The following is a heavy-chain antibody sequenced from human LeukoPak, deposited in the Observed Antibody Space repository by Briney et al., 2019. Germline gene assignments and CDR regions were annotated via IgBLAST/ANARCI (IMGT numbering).Heavy chain of an antibody. CDR3: ARAPYGGGFDY. V-gene: IGHV3-53*01. Sequence: GGSLRLSCAASGFTVSNNYMSWVRQAPGKGLEWVSLIDSGGNTYYADSVKGRFTVSRDNSKNTLYFQLNSLRAEDTAAYYCARAPYGGGFDYWGQGTLVTASS. CDR1: GFTVSNNY. J-gene: IGHJ4*02. CDR2: IDSGGNT. D-gene: IGHD3-10*01.